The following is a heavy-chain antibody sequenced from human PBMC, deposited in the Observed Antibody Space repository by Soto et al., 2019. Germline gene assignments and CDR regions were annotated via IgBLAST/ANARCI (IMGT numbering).Heavy chain of an antibody. D-gene: IGHD2-2*01. Sequence: PGGSLRLSCAASGFTFSDYYMSWIRQAPGKGVEWVSYISSSSSYTNYADSVKGRFTISRDNAKNSLYLQMNSLRAEDTAVYYCASTRRASCSSTSCRNVDYWGQGTLVTVSS. V-gene: IGHV3-11*03. CDR1: GFTFSDYY. CDR3: ASTRRASCSSTSCRNVDY. J-gene: IGHJ4*02. CDR2: ISSSSSYT.